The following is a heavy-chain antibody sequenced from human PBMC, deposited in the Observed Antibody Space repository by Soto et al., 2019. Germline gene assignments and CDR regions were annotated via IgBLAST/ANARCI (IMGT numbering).Heavy chain of an antibody. CDR2: INHSGST. V-gene: IGHV4-34*01. J-gene: IGHJ5*02. CDR3: ARAVHDNWFDP. CDR1: GASFSGYY. Sequence: SDTLSLTCAVYGASFSGYYWSWIRKPPGKGLEWIGEINHSGSTNYNPSLKSRVTISVDTSKNQFSLKLSSVTAADTAVYYCARAVHDNWFDPWGQGTLVTVS.